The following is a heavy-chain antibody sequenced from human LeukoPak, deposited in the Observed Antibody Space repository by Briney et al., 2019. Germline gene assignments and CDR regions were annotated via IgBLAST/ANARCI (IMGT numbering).Heavy chain of an antibody. CDR3: ARQPEGTWFDP. Sequence: GESLKISFKGPGYRFTSYWISWVRQMPGKGLEWMGRIDPSDSYTNYSPSFQGHVTISADKSISTAYLQCSSLKASDTAMYYCARQPEGTWFDPWGEGALVTVSS. CDR1: GYRFTSYW. V-gene: IGHV5-10-1*01. CDR2: IDPSDSYT. D-gene: IGHD1-1*01. J-gene: IGHJ5*02.